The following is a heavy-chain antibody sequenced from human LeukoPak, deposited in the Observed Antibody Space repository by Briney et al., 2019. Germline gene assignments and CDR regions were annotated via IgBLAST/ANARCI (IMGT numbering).Heavy chain of an antibody. CDR3: ARDYGSGSYDWFDP. CDR1: GYSISSGYY. Sequence: SETLSLTCTVSGYSISSGYYWGWIRQPPGKGLEWIGSIYHSGSTYYNPSLKSRVTISVDTSKNQFSLKLSSVTAADTAVYYCARDYGSGSYDWFDPWGQGTLVTVSS. D-gene: IGHD3-10*01. V-gene: IGHV4-38-2*02. CDR2: IYHSGST. J-gene: IGHJ5*02.